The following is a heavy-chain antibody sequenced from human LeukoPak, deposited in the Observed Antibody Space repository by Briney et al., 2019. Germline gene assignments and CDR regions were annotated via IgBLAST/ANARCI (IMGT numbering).Heavy chain of an antibody. D-gene: IGHD6-6*01. CDR3: ARLEYSSLYYLDY. V-gene: IGHV1-18*01. CDR1: GYTFSTYD. J-gene: IGHJ4*02. Sequence: GASVKVSCKASGYTFSTYDISWVRQAPGQGLEGMGWISAYNGNTKYAQKLQGRVTMTTDTSTSTAYMELRSLRSDDTAVYYCARLEYSSLYYLDYWGQGTLVTVSS. CDR2: ISAYNGNT.